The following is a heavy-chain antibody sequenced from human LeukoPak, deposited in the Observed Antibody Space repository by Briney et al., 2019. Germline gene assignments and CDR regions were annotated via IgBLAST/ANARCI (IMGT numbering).Heavy chain of an antibody. CDR2: IYYSGST. CDR1: GGSISNYY. D-gene: IGHD5-24*01. V-gene: IGHV4-59*01. Sequence: SETLSLTCTVSGGSISNYYWSWIRQPPGKGLEWIGYIYYSGSTNYNPSLKSRVTISLHTSKKQFSLKLTSVTAADTAVYYCARRDGHNWGYFDSWGQGTLVTVSS. J-gene: IGHJ4*02. CDR3: ARRDGHNWGYFDS.